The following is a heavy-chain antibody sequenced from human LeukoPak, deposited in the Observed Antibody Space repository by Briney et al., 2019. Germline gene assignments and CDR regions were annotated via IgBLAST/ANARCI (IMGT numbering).Heavy chain of an antibody. V-gene: IGHV4-30-2*01. CDR2: IYHSGST. D-gene: IGHD6-6*01. CDR1: GGSISSGGYY. J-gene: IGHJ4*02. CDR3: ARGTHGIAARPIDY. Sequence: SETLSLTCTVSGGSISSGGYYWSWIRQPPGKGLEWIVYIYHSGSTYYNPSLKSRVTISVDRSKNQFSLKLSSVTAADTAVYYCARGTHGIAARPIDYWGQGTLVTVSS.